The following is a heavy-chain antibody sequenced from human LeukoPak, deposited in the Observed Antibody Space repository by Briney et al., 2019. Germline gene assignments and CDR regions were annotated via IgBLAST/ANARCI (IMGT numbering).Heavy chain of an antibody. CDR1: GYTFTSYG. D-gene: IGHD6-19*01. Sequence: ASVKVSCKASGYTFTSYGISWVRQAPGQGLEWMGWISAHNSNRRSAQKVQGRVTMTTDTSTSTAYMELRSLRSDDTAVYYCARGCEYSSGLNWFDPWGQGTLVTVSS. J-gene: IGHJ5*02. CDR3: ARGCEYSSGLNWFDP. V-gene: IGHV1-18*01. CDR2: ISAHNSNR.